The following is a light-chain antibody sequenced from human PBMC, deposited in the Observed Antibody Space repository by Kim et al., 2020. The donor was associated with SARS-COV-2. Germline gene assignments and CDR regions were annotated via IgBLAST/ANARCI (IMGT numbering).Light chain of an antibody. CDR1: RLEEKY. CDR3: QAWDSSTYV. V-gene: IGLV3-1*01. J-gene: IGLJ1*01. CDR2: EDT. Sequence: VSPGQTASITCSGDRLEEKYACWYQQKPGQSPVLVIYEDTKRPSGIPERFSGSNSGNTATLTISGTQAVDEADYYCQAWDSSTYVFGAGTKVTVL.